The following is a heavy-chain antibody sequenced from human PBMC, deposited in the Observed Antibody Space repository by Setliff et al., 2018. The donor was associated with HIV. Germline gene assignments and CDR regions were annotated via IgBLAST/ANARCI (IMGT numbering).Heavy chain of an antibody. CDR1: GYTFTSYG. CDR2: IDPSGGST. J-gene: IGHJ4*02. Sequence: ASVKVSCKPSGYTFTSYGITWVRQAPGQGLEWMGVIDPSGGSTSYAQKFHGRVTMTMDTSTSTVYMKLSSLISEDTAVYYCARPNYYDGSGHTPVGFWGQGTLVTVSS. CDR3: ARPNYYDGSGHTPVGF. V-gene: IGHV1-46*01. D-gene: IGHD3-22*01.